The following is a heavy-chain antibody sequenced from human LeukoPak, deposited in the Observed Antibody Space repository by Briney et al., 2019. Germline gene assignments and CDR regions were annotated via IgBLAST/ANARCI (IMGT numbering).Heavy chain of an antibody. D-gene: IGHD3-10*01. J-gene: IGHJ6*02. V-gene: IGHV3-9*01. Sequence: TGGSLRLSCAASGFTFDDYAMHWVRQAPGKGLEWVSGISWNSGSIGYADSVKGRFTISRDNAKNSLYLQMNSLRAEDTALYYCAKGLVRGVSPYGMDVWGQGTTVTVSS. CDR2: ISWNSGSI. CDR1: GFTFDDYA. CDR3: AKGLVRGVSPYGMDV.